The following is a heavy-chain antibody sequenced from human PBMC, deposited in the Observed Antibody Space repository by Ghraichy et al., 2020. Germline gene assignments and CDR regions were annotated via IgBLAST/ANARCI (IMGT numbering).Heavy chain of an antibody. J-gene: IGHJ4*02. CDR2: ISSSSSYI. CDR1: GFTFSSYS. CDR3: ARLGYDSSGYHPNDY. Sequence: LSLTCAASGFTFSSYSMNWVRQAPGKGLEWVSSISSSSSYIYYADSVKGRFTISRDNAKNSLYLQMNSLRAEDTAVYYCARLGYDSSGYHPNDYWGQGTLVTVSS. D-gene: IGHD3-22*01. V-gene: IGHV3-21*01.